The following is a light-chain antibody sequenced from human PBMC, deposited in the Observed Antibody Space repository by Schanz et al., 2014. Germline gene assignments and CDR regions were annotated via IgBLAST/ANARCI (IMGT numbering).Light chain of an antibody. J-gene: IGKJ4*01. CDR3: QQSDNLPH. CDR1: QDISND. CDR2: DAS. V-gene: IGKV1-33*01. Sequence: DIQMTQSPSSLSASVGDRVTITCQASQDISNDLNWYQQKPGKTPKLLIYDASNLEAGVPSRFSGSGSRTDFTFTISSLQPEDSATYCCQQSDNLPHFGGGTKVEV.